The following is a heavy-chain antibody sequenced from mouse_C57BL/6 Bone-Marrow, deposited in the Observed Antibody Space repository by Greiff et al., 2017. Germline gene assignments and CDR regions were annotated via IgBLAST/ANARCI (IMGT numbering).Heavy chain of an antibody. J-gene: IGHJ2*01. CDR2: IYPGDGDT. D-gene: IGHD1-1*01. V-gene: IGHV1-82*01. CDR3: ARWYYGSSPYYFDY. CDR1: GYAFSSSW. Sequence: VKLMESGPELVKPGASVKISCKASGYAFSSSWMNWVKQRPGKGLEWIGRIYPGDGDTNYNGKFKGKATLTADKSSSTAYMQLSSLTSEDSAVXFCARWYYGSSPYYFDYWGQGTTLTVSS.